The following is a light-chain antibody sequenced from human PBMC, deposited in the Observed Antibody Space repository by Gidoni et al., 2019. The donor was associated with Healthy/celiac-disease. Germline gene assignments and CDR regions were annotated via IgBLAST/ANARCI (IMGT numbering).Light chain of an antibody. J-gene: IGKJ4*01. V-gene: IGKV1D-13*01. Sequence: AIQLTPSPSSLSASVGDRVTITCRASQGISSPLAWYQQKPGKAPKLLIYDASSMESGVPSRFSGSGSGTDFTLTISSLQSEDFATYYCQQFNNYPPLTFGGGTKVEIK. CDR1: QGISSP. CDR3: QQFNNYPPLT. CDR2: DAS.